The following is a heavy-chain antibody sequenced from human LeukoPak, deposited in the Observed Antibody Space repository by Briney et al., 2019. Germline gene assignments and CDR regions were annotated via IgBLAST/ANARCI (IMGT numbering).Heavy chain of an antibody. Sequence: PSETLSLTCNVSGDSISSYYWSWIRQPPGKGLEWIGHIYYSGSTNYNPSLKSRVTISVDTSKNRFSLKMSSVTAADTAVYYCARSRDGYNQNTPLFYWGQGTLVTVSS. V-gene: IGHV4-59*01. CDR2: IYYSGST. CDR3: ARSRDGYNQNTPLFY. J-gene: IGHJ4*02. CDR1: GDSISSYY. D-gene: IGHD5-24*01.